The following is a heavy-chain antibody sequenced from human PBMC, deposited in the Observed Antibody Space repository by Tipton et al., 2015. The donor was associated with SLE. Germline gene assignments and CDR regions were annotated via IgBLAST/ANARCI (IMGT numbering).Heavy chain of an antibody. D-gene: IGHD3-10*01. V-gene: IGHV4-4*02. CDR2: IYDSGST. CDR1: GGSISRSNW. Sequence: TLSLTCAVFGGSISRSNWCSWVRQPPGKGLEWIGYIYDSGSTNFNPSLKSRVIISEDTSKNQLSLKLSSVTAADTAVYYCARDWRGYYGSQAYYYYGMDVWGQGTTVIVSS. J-gene: IGHJ6*02. CDR3: ARDWRGYYGSQAYYYYGMDV.